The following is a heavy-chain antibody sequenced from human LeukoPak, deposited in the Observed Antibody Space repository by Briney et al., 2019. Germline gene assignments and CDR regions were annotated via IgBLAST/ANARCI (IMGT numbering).Heavy chain of an antibody. J-gene: IGHJ4*02. D-gene: IGHD3-10*01. Sequence: PGGSLRLSCAASGFTFTNAWMTWVRQAPGKGLEWVGRIKSEPDGGTTDYAAPVEGRFTISRDDSNNTVYLQMNSLKSEDTAVYYCTTDLWQWGQGSLVTVSS. CDR1: GFTFTNAW. CDR3: TTDLWQ. V-gene: IGHV3-15*01. CDR2: IKSEPDGGTT.